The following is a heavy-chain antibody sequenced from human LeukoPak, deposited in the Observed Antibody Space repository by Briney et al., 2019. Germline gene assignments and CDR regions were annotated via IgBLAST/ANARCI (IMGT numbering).Heavy chain of an antibody. J-gene: IGHJ4*02. Sequence: TSSETLSLTCTVSGGSISSSSYYWGWIRQPPGKGLEWIGSIYYSGSTYYNPSLKSRVTISVDTSKNQFSLKLSSVTAADTAVYYCARRSGMTTVTHLGWRTRAYYFDYWGQGTLVTVSS. CDR2: IYYSGST. CDR3: ARRSGMTTVTHLGWRTRAYYFDY. CDR1: GGSISSSSYY. V-gene: IGHV4-39*01. D-gene: IGHD4-17*01.